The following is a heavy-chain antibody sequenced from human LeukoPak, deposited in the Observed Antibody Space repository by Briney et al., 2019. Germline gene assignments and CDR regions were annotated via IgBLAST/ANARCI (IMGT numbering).Heavy chain of an antibody. Sequence: GGSLRLSCAASGCTFSGSWMHWVRQAPGQGLVWVSRINTDGTTINYADSVKGRFTISRDNAKNTLYLQMHSLTAEDTAVYYCATAGNYRFDYWGQGILVTVSS. J-gene: IGHJ4*02. D-gene: IGHD5-24*01. CDR1: GCTFSGSW. V-gene: IGHV3-74*01. CDR3: ATAGNYRFDY. CDR2: INTDGTTI.